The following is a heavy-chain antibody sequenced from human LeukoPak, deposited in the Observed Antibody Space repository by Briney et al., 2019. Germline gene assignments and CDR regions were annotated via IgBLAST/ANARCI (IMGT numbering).Heavy chain of an antibody. Sequence: GGSLRLSCAASGFTFSSSAMSWVRQAPGKGLEWVSSITSSSSYIYYADSVKGRFTISRDNAKNSLFLQMNSLRAEDTAVYYCARVLRYCSGGNCYSGGLGYMDVWGKGTTVTISS. V-gene: IGHV3-21*04. CDR2: ITSSSSYI. CDR1: GFTFSSSA. J-gene: IGHJ6*03. D-gene: IGHD2-15*01. CDR3: ARVLRYCSGGNCYSGGLGYMDV.